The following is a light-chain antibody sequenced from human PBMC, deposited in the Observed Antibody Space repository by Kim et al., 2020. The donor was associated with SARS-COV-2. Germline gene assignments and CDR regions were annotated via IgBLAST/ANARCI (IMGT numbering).Light chain of an antibody. CDR1: KLGDKY. V-gene: IGLV3-1*01. J-gene: IGLJ1*01. CDR2: QDS. Sequence: SYELTQPPSVSVSPGQTASITCSGDKLGDKYACWYQQKPGQSPVLVIYQDSKRPSGIPERFSGSNSGNTATLTISGTQAMDEADYYCQARDSSTHVFGTGTKVTVL. CDR3: QARDSSTHV.